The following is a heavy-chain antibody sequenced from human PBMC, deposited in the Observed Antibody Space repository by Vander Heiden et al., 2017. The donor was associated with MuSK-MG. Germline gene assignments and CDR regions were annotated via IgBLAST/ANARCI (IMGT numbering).Heavy chain of an antibody. J-gene: IGHJ6*04. CDR1: GGSFSGYY. Sequence: QVQLQQWGAGLLKPSETLSLTCAAYGGSFSGYYWSWIRQPPGKGLEWSGEINHSGSTNYNPSLKSRVTISVDTSKNQFSRKLSSVTAADTAVYYCARGKGVTGVWGKGTTVTVSS. CDR3: ARGKGVTGV. V-gene: IGHV4-34*01. D-gene: IGHD3-10*01. CDR2: INHSGST.